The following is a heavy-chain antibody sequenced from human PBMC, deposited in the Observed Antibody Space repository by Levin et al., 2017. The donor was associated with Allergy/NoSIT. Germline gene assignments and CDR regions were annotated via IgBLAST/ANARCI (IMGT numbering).Heavy chain of an antibody. D-gene: IGHD2-21*02. J-gene: IGHJ4*02. CDR3: ARLSQNGGGDCYADY. V-gene: IGHV3-66*01. CDR1: GFTVSSNY. CDR2: IYSGGST. Sequence: RTGGSLRLSCAASGFTVSSNYMSWVRQAPGKGLEWVSVIYSGGSTYYADSVKGRFTISRDNSKNTLYLQMNSLRAEDTAVYYCARLSQNGGGDCYADYWGQGTLVTVSS.